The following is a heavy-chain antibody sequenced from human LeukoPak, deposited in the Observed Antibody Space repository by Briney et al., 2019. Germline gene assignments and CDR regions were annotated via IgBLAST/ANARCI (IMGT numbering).Heavy chain of an antibody. CDR2: ISYDGSNK. J-gene: IGHJ4*02. CDR3: ARGVRGSSWVSFEY. D-gene: IGHD6-13*01. V-gene: IGHV3-30*04. CDR1: RFTFSNYA. Sequence: GGSLRLSCAASRFTFSNYAMHWVRQAPGKGLEWVALISYDGSNKDYANSVKGRFTISRDNSKNTLYVQINSLRAEDTAVYYCARGVRGSSWVSFEYWGQGTLVTVSS.